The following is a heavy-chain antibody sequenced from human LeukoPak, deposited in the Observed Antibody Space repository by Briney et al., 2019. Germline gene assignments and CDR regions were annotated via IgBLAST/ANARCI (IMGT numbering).Heavy chain of an antibody. CDR1: GFTFSSDW. CDR2: IKQDGSEK. V-gene: IGHV3-7*01. J-gene: IGHJ4*02. Sequence: GGSLRLSCAASGFTFSSDWMSWVRQAPGKGLEWVANIKQDGSEKYYVDAGRGRFTISRDNAKNSLYLQMDSLRAEATAVYYCARLFVYGSGAEAFDYWGQGALVTVSS. CDR3: ARLFVYGSGAEAFDY. D-gene: IGHD3-10*01.